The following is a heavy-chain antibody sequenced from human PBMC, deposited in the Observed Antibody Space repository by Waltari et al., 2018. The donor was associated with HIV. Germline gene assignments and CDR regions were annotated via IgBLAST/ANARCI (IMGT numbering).Heavy chain of an antibody. CDR1: GYTFTSYA. D-gene: IGHD6-13*01. V-gene: IGHV1-3*01. CDR3: ARDGYSSSWYYCDY. Sequence: QVQLVQFRAEAKKPGASVQVSCKASGYTFTSYAMYWVRQAPGQRLEWMGCINAGNGNTQYSQKFQGRATSTRDTSASTVYMEVSSLRSEVTAEYYCARDGYSSSWYYCDYWGQGTLVTVSS. CDR2: INAGNGNT. J-gene: IGHJ4*02.